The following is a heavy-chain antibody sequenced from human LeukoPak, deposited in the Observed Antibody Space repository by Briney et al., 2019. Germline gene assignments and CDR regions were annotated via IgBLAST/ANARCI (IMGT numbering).Heavy chain of an antibody. CDR1: GFTFSSYA. D-gene: IGHD5-24*01. CDR2: ISYDGSNK. CDR3: ARDPSVEMATTVYFDY. J-gene: IGHJ4*02. V-gene: IGHV3-30*04. Sequence: GGSLRLSCAASGFTFSSYAMHWVRQAPGKGLEWVAVISYDGSNKYYADSVKGRFTISRDNSKNTLYLQMNSLRAEDTAVYYCARDPSVEMATTVYFDYWGQGTLVTVSS.